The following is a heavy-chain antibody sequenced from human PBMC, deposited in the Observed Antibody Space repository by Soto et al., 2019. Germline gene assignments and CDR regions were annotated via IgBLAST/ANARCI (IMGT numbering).Heavy chain of an antibody. V-gene: IGHV3-23*01. CDR3: AKDTYDSSWYPNFLDS. J-gene: IGHJ5*01. CDR2: IGGSGFSI. CDR1: GFTFSSYA. D-gene: IGHD6-13*01. Sequence: VQLLESEGGLVQPGGSLRLSCAASGFTFSSYAMGWVRQAPGKGLEWVSTIGGSGFSIYYADSVKGRFTISRDNSKNTLYLQMNRLRADDTALYYCAKDTYDSSWYPNFLDSWGQGTLVTVSS.